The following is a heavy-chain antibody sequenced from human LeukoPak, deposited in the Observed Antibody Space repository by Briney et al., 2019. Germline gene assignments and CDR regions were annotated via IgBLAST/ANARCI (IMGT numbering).Heavy chain of an antibody. Sequence: PSETLSLTCTVSGGSISSSSYYWGWIRQPPGKGLEWIGSIYYSGSTYYNPSLKSRVTISVDTSKNQFSLKLSSVTAADTAVYYCASQPNDYYAMHGWGQGTLVTVSS. D-gene: IGHD3-10*01. CDR2: IYYSGST. CDR1: GGSISSSSYY. CDR3: ASQPNDYYAMHG. V-gene: IGHV4-39*01. J-gene: IGHJ4*02.